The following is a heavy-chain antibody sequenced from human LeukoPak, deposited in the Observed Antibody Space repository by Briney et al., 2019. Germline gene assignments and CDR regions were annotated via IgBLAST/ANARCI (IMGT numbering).Heavy chain of an antibody. J-gene: IGHJ4*02. Sequence: QPGGSLRLSCAASGFTFSTYAMSWVRQAPGKGLEWVSGISSSGGYTYYADSVKGRFTISRDNSKNTLYLQMNSLRTEDTAVYYCARSVSSRFTSPRRPYYFDSWGQGTLVTVSS. D-gene: IGHD2-2*01. CDR3: ARSVSSRFTSPRRPYYFDS. CDR2: ISSSGGYT. V-gene: IGHV3-23*01. CDR1: GFTFSTYA.